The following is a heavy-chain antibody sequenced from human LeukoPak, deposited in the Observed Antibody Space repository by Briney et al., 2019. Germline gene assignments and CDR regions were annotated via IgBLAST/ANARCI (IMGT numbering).Heavy chain of an antibody. J-gene: IGHJ4*02. CDR3: ARHPGIQLWIDY. CDR1: GGSMSRYY. D-gene: IGHD5-18*01. CDR2: IYDNSGNNPT. Sequence: SETLSLTCIVSGGSMSRYYWSWIRQPPGKGLEWIGYIYDNSGNNPTNYNPSLKSRVTISLDASNNQFSLKLTSLTAADTAVYYCARHPGIQLWIDYWGQGTLVTVSS. V-gene: IGHV4-59*08.